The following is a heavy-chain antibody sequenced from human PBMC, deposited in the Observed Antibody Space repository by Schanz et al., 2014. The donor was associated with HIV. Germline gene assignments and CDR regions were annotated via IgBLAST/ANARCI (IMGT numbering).Heavy chain of an antibody. D-gene: IGHD5-12*01. J-gene: IGHJ4*02. V-gene: IGHV3-30-3*01. CDR3: AKGGGWLHFWLDY. CDR2: ISYDGSNK. Sequence: VQLVESGGGLVQPGGSLRLSCAVSGFTFSNYAMHWVRQAPGKGLEWVAVISYDGSNKYYADSVKGRFTISRDNSKNTLYLQMNSLRAEDTAVYYCAKGGGWLHFWLDYWGQGTLVTVSS. CDR1: GFTFSNYA.